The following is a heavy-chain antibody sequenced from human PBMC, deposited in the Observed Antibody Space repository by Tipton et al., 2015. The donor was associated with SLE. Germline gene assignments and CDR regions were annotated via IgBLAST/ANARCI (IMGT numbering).Heavy chain of an antibody. CDR3: AKVDYGDYAAADY. CDR2: ISSNGGST. CDR1: GFTFSSYA. D-gene: IGHD4-17*01. Sequence: SLRLSCAASGFTFSSYAMHWVRQAPGKGLEYVSAISSNGGSTYYADSVKGRFTISRDNSKNTLYLQMSSLRAEDTAVYYCAKVDYGDYAAADYWGQGTLVTVSS. V-gene: IGHV3-64D*08. J-gene: IGHJ4*02.